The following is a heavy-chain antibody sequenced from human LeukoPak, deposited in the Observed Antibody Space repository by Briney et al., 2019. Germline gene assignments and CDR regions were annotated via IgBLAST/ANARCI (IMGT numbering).Heavy chain of an antibody. D-gene: IGHD7-27*01. J-gene: IGHJ4*02. CDR3: AKGVSEWGNLGN. V-gene: IGHV3-30*02. CDR1: GFRSSNYG. CDR2: TRPDKDDK. Sequence: TGGSLRLSCTMSGFRSSNYGLYWVRQAPDKGLEWVAFTRPDKDDKYYSDSVRGRSTISRDNPKNTLYLQMNSLRVEDTALYFCAKGVSEWGNLGNWGQGTLVTVSS.